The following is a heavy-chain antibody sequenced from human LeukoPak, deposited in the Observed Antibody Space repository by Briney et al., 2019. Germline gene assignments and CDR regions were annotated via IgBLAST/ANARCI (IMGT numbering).Heavy chain of an antibody. CDR3: ATTQSIAAAGEFDY. CDR1: GYTLPELS. J-gene: IGHJ4*02. CDR2: FDPEDGET. D-gene: IGHD6-13*01. V-gene: IGHV1-24*01. Sequence: ASVKVSCQVCGYTLPELSMHWVRQAPGKGLGGMGGFDPEDGETIYAQKFQGRVTMTEDTSTDTAYMELSSLRSEDTAVYYCATTQSIAAAGEFDYWGQGTLVTVSS.